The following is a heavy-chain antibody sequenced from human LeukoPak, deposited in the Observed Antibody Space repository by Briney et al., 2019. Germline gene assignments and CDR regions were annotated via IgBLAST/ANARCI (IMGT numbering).Heavy chain of an antibody. CDR3: AKAPSHYDSSGYYDY. Sequence: GGSLRLSCAASGFTFSSYSMNWVRQAPGKGLEWVSAISGSGGSTYYADSVKGRFTISRDNSKNTLYLQMNSLRAEDTAVYYCAKAPSHYDSSGYYDYWGQGTLVTVSS. CDR2: ISGSGGST. J-gene: IGHJ4*02. V-gene: IGHV3-23*01. CDR1: GFTFSSYS. D-gene: IGHD3-22*01.